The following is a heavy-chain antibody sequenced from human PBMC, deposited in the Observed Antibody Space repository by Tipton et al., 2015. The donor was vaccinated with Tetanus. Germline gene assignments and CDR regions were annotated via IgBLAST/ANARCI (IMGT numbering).Heavy chain of an antibody. CDR3: ARERIEAFFYHGLDV. CDR2: IYQNGDA. CDR1: GGSFSGFY. J-gene: IGHJ6*02. V-gene: IGHV4-59*01. D-gene: IGHD2/OR15-2a*01. Sequence: TLSLTCAVYGGSFSGFYWYWIRQPPGKGLEWIAYIYQNGDANYNPSLQSRVTISVDTSKNQFSLQLAFVTAADTAIYYCARERIEAFFYHGLDVWGPGTTVTVSS.